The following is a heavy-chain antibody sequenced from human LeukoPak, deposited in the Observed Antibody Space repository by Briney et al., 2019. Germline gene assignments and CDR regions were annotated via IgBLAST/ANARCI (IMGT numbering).Heavy chain of an antibody. Sequence: PGGSLRLSCAASGFTVSSNYMSWFRQAPGKGLEWVSVIYSGGSTYYADSVKGRFTISRDNSKNTLYLQMNSLRAEDTAVYYCARENWIPDYYYYGMDVWGQGTTVTVSS. CDR3: ARENWIPDYYYYGMDV. D-gene: IGHD1-1*01. CDR1: GFTVSSNY. J-gene: IGHJ6*02. CDR2: IYSGGST. V-gene: IGHV3-53*01.